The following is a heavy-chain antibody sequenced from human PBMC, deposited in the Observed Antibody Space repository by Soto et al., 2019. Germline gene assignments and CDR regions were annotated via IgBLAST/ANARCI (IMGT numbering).Heavy chain of an antibody. D-gene: IGHD6-6*01. CDR3: ARDNDGAQFASSYNDL. CDR1: GFIFSDHY. J-gene: IGHJ5*02. CDR2: IWYDGSNK. V-gene: IGHV3-33*08. Sequence: PGGSLRLSCVASGFIFSDHYMEWVRQAPGKGLEWVAVIWYDGSNKYYADSVKGRFTISRDNSKNTLYLQMNSLRAEDTAVYYCARDNDGAQFASSYNDLWGQGTLVTVSS.